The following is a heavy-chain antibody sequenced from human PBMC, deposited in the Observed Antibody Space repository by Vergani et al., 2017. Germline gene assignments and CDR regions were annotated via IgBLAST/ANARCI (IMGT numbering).Heavy chain of an antibody. CDR1: GFTVSSNY. D-gene: IGHD3-10*01. V-gene: IGHV3-53*04. Sequence: EVQLVESGGGLVQPGGSLRLSCAASGFTVSSNYMSWVRQAPGKGLEWVSVIYSGGSTYYADSVKGRFTISRHNSKNTLYLQMNSLRAEDTAVYYFARDMVRGDYYYGMDVWGQGTTVTVSS. CDR2: IYSGGST. J-gene: IGHJ6*02. CDR3: ARDMVRGDYYYGMDV.